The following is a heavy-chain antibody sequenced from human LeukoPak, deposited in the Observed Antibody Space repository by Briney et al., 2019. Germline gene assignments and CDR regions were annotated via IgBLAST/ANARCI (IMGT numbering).Heavy chain of an antibody. CDR3: ARDSLANWGFWKPTFDI. V-gene: IGHV3-7*03. D-gene: IGHD7-27*01. Sequence: GASLRLSCAASGFTFSSYWMNWVRQAPGKGLEWVANINQDESEKYYVDSVKGRFTISRDNAKNSLYLQMNSLRAEDTAVYYCARDSLANWGFWKPTFDIWGQGTMVTVSS. CDR2: INQDESEK. J-gene: IGHJ3*02. CDR1: GFTFSSYW.